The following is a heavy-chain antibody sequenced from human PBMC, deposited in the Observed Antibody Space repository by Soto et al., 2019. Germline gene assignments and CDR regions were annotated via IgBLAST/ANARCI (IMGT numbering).Heavy chain of an antibody. CDR1: GFIFSNFG. V-gene: IGHV3-33*01. CDR3: ARDDIPGITVATYGLDV. Sequence: RLSCAASGFIFSNFGMHWVRQAPGKGLEWVAVIWYDGSNEYYADSVKGRFTISKDNSKNMLYLQMNSLRAEDTAVYYCARDDIPGITVATYGLDVWGQGTTVTVSS. D-gene: IGHD6-19*01. CDR2: IWYDGSNE. J-gene: IGHJ6*02.